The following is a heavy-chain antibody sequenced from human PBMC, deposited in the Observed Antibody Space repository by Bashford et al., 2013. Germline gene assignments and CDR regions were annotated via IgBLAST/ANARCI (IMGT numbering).Heavy chain of an antibody. CDR2: IYPGDSDT. CDR1: GYSFTSYW. D-gene: IGHD2-2*01. V-gene: IGHV5-51*01. Sequence: GESLKISCKGSGYSFTSYWIGWVRQMPGKGLEWMGIIYPGDSDTRYSPSFQGQVTISADKSISTAYLQWSSLKASDTAMYYCARLPVVPAGDWYFDLWGRGTLVTVSS. J-gene: IGHJ2*01. CDR3: ARLPVVPAGDWYFDL.